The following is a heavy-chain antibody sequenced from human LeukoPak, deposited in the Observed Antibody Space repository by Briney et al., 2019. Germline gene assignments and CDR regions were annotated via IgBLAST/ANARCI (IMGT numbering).Heavy chain of an antibody. CDR3: ASGRRRYCTNGVCYPTFDY. CDR2: INHSGST. D-gene: IGHD2-8*01. Sequence: LSCAASGFTFSSYAMSWVRQAPGKGLEWIGEINHSGSTNYNPSLKSRVTISVDTSKNQFSLKLSSVTAADTAVYYCASGRRRYCTNGVCYPTFDYWGQGTLVTVSS. V-gene: IGHV4-34*01. CDR1: GFTFSSYA. J-gene: IGHJ4*02.